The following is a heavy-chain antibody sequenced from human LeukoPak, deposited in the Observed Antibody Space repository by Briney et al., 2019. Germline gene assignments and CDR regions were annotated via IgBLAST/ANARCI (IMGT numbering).Heavy chain of an antibody. CDR1: GGSISSSSYY. CDR3: ARRMNYYDSSGYYHD. CDR2: IYYSGST. D-gene: IGHD3-22*01. Sequence: PSETLSLTCTVSGGSISSSSYYWGWIRQPPGKGPEWIGSIYYSGSTYYNPSLKSRVTISVDTSKNQFSLKLSSVTAADTAVYYCARRMNYYDSSGYYHDWSQGTLVTVSS. V-gene: IGHV4-39*01. J-gene: IGHJ4*02.